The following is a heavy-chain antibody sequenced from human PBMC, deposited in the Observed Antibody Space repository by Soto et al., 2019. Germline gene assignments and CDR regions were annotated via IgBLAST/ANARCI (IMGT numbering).Heavy chain of an antibody. J-gene: IGHJ1*01. CDR1: GFTFDDYA. CDR3: VKDESINWYSGHFRH. CDR2: INWNSGSI. Sequence: EVQLVESGGGLVQPGRSLRLSCAASGFTFDDYAMHWVRQVPGKGLEWVSGINWNSGSIGYGDSVKGRFAISRDNAKSSLHLQMNSLSAEDTGFYYCVKDESINWYSGHFRHWGQGTLVTVSS. D-gene: IGHD6-13*01. V-gene: IGHV3-9*01.